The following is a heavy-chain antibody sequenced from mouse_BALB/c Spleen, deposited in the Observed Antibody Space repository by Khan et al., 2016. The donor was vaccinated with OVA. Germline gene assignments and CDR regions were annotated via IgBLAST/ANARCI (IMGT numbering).Heavy chain of an antibody. CDR3: AREAYRYDEYYFDY. J-gene: IGHJ2*01. V-gene: IGHV5-6-5*01. Sequence: EVKLMESGGSSVKPGGSLKLSCAVSGFTFSSYVMSWVRQTPEKRLEWVASISSGGSTYYPDSVKGQFTISRDNARNIVNLQMSSLRSEDMAIYYCAREAYRYDEYYFDYWGQGTTLTVSS. D-gene: IGHD2-14*01. CDR1: GFTFSSYV. CDR2: ISSGGST.